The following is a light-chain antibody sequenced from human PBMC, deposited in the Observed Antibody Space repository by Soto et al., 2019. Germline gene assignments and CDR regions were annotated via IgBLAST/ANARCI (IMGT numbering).Light chain of an antibody. CDR1: QSVSSSY. V-gene: IGKV3-20*01. J-gene: IGKJ4*01. Sequence: EIVLTQSPGTLSLSPRERATLSCRASQSVSSSYLAWYQQKPGQAPRLPIYGASSRATGIPDRFSGSGSGTDFTLKISRLEPEDFAVYYCQQYGSSLTCGGGTKVEI. CDR2: GAS. CDR3: QQYGSSLT.